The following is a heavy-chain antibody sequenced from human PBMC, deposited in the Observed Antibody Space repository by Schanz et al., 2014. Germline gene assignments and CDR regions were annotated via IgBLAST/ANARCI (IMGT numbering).Heavy chain of an antibody. CDR2: INPNSGGT. CDR3: ARAFGGYDPAGALDY. CDR1: GHPFTAYY. D-gene: IGHD5-12*01. V-gene: IGHV1-2*06. Sequence: QVQLVQSGAEVKKPGASVKVSCKASGHPFTAYYMHWVRQAPGQGLEWMGRINPNSGGTNYAENFQGRVTMTRDTSTSTVYMELSRLKSDDTAVYYCARAFGGYDPAGALDYWGQGTLXTVSS. J-gene: IGHJ4*02.